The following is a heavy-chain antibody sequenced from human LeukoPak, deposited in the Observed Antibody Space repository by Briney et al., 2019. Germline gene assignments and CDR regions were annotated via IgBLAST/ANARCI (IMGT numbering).Heavy chain of an antibody. CDR2: IKQDGSEK. CDR1: GFTLSSYW. CDR3: ARVQWELRGVGSYFDY. V-gene: IGHV3-7*01. Sequence: GGTLRLSCAASGFTLSSYWMNWVRQAPGKGLKWVANIKQDGSEKYYVDSVKGRFTISRDNAKNSLYLQMNSLRAEDTAVYYCARVQWELRGVGSYFDYWGQGTLVTVSS. J-gene: IGHJ4*02. D-gene: IGHD1-26*01.